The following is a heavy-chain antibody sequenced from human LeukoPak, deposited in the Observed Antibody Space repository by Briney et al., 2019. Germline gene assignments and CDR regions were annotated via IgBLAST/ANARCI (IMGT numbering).Heavy chain of an antibody. D-gene: IGHD1-26*01. V-gene: IGHV1-24*01. J-gene: IGHJ4*02. Sequence: ASVKVSCKVSGYTLTELSMHWVRQAPGKGLEWMGGFDPEDGETIYAQKFQGRVTMTRNTSISTAYMELSSLRSEDTAVYYCASLEWELNYWGQGTLVTVSS. CDR1: GYTLTELS. CDR2: FDPEDGET. CDR3: ASLEWELNY.